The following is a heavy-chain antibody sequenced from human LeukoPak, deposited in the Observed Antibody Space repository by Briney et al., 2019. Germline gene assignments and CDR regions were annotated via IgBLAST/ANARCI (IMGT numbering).Heavy chain of an antibody. CDR3: ARGAYRYDFLFDH. Sequence: GASVKVSCKAAGYTFTSYGISWVRQAPGQGLEWMGWISAYNGNADYAQKLQGRVTMTTDTSRSTAYMELRSLRSDDTAVYYWARGAYRYDFLFDHWGQGTLVTVSS. V-gene: IGHV1-18*01. CDR1: GYTFTSYG. CDR2: ISAYNGNA. D-gene: IGHD5-18*01. J-gene: IGHJ4*02.